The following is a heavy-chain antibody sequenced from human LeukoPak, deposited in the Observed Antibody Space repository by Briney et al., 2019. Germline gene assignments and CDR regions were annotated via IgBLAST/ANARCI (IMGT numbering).Heavy chain of an antibody. D-gene: IGHD3-9*01. J-gene: IGHJ6*02. CDR1: RYSISNNYY. CDR2: IYHSGST. CDR3: ARDSRYYDILTGLPYYYGMDV. V-gene: IGHV4-38-2*02. Sequence: SETLSLTCTVSRYSISNNYYWGWIRQPPGKGLEWIGSIYHSGSTYYNPSLESRVTISVDTSKNQFSLKLSSVTAADTAVYYCARDSRYYDILTGLPYYYGMDVWGQGTTVTVSS.